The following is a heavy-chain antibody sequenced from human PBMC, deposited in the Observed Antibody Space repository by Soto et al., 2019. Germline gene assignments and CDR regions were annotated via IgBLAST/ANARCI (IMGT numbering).Heavy chain of an antibody. D-gene: IGHD3-22*01. Sequence: GGSLRLSCVVSGLTVSSNARNWIRQAPGKGLEWVSSIYSGGRTNYADSVKGRFAISRDTSRNTLYLQMSTLRVDDTAVYYCARDMPLFSFGYQRGNYFDYWGQGALVTVSS. CDR2: IYSGGRT. CDR1: GLTVSSNA. J-gene: IGHJ4*02. V-gene: IGHV3-66*01. CDR3: ARDMPLFSFGYQRGNYFDY.